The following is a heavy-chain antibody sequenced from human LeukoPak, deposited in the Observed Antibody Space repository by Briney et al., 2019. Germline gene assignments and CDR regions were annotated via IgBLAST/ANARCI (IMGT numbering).Heavy chain of an antibody. D-gene: IGHD6-13*01. Sequence: GGSLRLSCAASGFTFSSYGMHWVRQAPGKGLEWVAFIRYDGSNKYYADSVKGRFTISRDNSKNTLYLQMNSLRAEDTAVYYCAKRDSSSWDLDYWGQGTLVTVSS. J-gene: IGHJ4*02. V-gene: IGHV3-30*02. CDR3: AKRDSSSWDLDY. CDR2: IRYDGSNK. CDR1: GFTFSSYG.